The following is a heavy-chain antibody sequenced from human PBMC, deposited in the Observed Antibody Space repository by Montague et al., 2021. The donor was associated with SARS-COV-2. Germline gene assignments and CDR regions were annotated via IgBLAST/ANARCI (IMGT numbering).Heavy chain of an antibody. J-gene: IGHJ4*02. V-gene: IGHV5-51*01. Sequence: QSGAEVKKPGESLKISCKGYGYSFSSYWIAWVRQMPGKGLEYMGIIYPRDLDTKYSPALQGQVSISADKSISTAYLQWSSLEASDTAMYYCARHEFYYDGPVAVPFDLWGQGTLVTVSS. CDR2: IYPRDLDT. CDR1: GYSFSSYW. CDR3: ARHEFYYDGPVAVPFDL. D-gene: IGHD3-10*01.